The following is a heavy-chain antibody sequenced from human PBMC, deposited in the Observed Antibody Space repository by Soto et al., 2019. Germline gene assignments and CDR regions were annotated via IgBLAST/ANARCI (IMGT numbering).Heavy chain of an antibody. CDR2: INPNSGGT. Sequence: WASVKVSCKASGYTFTGYYMHWVRQAPGQGLEWMGWINPNSGGTNYAQKFQGRVTMTRDTSISTAYMELSRLRSDDTAVYYCARDQAITMVRGVPGYWGQGTLVTVSS. CDR3: ARDQAITMVRGVPGY. V-gene: IGHV1-2*02. D-gene: IGHD3-10*01. CDR1: GYTFTGYY. J-gene: IGHJ4*02.